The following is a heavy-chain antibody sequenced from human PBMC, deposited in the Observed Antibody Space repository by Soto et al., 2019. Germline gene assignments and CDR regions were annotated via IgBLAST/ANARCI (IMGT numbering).Heavy chain of an antibody. V-gene: IGHV3-48*02. D-gene: IGHD2-2*01. CDR3: ARDQDIVVAPGAYGMYV. CDR1: GFIFRSYS. J-gene: IGHJ6*02. Sequence: GGSLRLSCAASGFIFRSYSLNWVRQVPGKGLEWLSYISSSSRITYYADSVKGRFTVSRDNAKNSLYLQMNSLRDEDTAVYYCARDQDIVVAPGAYGMYVWGQGTTVTVSS. CDR2: ISSSSRIT.